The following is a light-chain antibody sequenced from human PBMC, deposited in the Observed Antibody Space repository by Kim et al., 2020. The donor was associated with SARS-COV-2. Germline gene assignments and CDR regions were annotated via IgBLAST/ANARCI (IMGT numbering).Light chain of an antibody. CDR3: QSYDTTNTWV. Sequence: KTVTISCTRSRGSIASNYVQWYRQRPGSAPTSIIYKNNERPSGVPDRFSGSIDSSSNSASLTISGLKTEDEADYYCQSYDTTNTWVFGGGTQLTVL. CDR2: KNN. J-gene: IGLJ3*02. CDR1: RGSIASNY. V-gene: IGLV6-57*03.